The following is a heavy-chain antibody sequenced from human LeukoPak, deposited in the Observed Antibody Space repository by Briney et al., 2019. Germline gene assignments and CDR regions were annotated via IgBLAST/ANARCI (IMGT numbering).Heavy chain of an antibody. J-gene: IGHJ4*02. V-gene: IGHV4-34*01. CDR3: TRGSGIAAAGTHDY. CDR2: INHSGST. D-gene: IGHD6-13*01. CDR1: GGSLTSYY. Sequence: SETLSLTCTVSGGSLTSYYWSWLRQPPGKGLEGIGEINHSGSTNYNPPLQSRATISVDTSKKQLSLKLSSVTAPDTPVCYCTRGSGIAAAGTHDYWGQGTLVTVSS.